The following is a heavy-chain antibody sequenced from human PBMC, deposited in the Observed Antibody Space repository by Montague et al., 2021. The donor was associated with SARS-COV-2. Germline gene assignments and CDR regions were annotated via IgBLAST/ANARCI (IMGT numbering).Heavy chain of an antibody. Sequence: TLSLTCTVSGASISTGIYYWSWIRQPAGKGLEWIGRIRTTGHTDYNSSLESRAFMSVDTSTNQFSLGLTSVTAADTAVYFCARFGSGTLEFDLWGQGTLVTVSS. V-gene: IGHV4-61*02. CDR1: GASISTGIYY. CDR3: ARFGSGTLEFDL. CDR2: IRTTGHT. J-gene: IGHJ4*02. D-gene: IGHD1-26*01.